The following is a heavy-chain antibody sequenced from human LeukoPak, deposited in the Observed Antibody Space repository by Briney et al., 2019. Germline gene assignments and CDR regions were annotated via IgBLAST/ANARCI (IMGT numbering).Heavy chain of an antibody. CDR2: IYSGGST. D-gene: IGHD6-19*01. J-gene: IGHJ4*02. CDR1: GFTVSSNY. CDR3: ARAPEWLIFDY. V-gene: IGHV3-53*04. Sequence: GGSLRLSCAASGFTVSSNYMSWVRQAPRKELEWVSVIYSGGSTYHADSVKGRFTISRHNSKNTLYLQMNSLRAEDTAVYYCARAPEWLIFDYWGQGTLVTVSS.